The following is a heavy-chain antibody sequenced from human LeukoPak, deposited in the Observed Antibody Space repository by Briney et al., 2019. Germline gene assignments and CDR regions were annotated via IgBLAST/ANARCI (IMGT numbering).Heavy chain of an antibody. V-gene: IGHV3-53*01. J-gene: IGHJ2*01. Sequence: GGSLRLSCAASGFTASSNYMSWVRQAPGKGLEWVSVIYSGGSTYYADSVKGRFTISRDNAKNSLYLQMNSLRAEDTAVYYCASQNSSSYKQPAVWYFDLWGRGTLVTVSS. CDR3: ASQNSSSYKQPAVWYFDL. CDR1: GFTASSNY. D-gene: IGHD6-13*01. CDR2: IYSGGST.